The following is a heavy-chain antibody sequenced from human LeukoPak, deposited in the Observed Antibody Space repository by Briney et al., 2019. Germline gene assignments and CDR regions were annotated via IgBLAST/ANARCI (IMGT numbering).Heavy chain of an antibody. CDR3: AKDPKWLFCDGLDY. D-gene: IGHD3-22*01. Sequence: GGTLRLSCAASGFTFSSYAMSWVRQAPGKGLEWVSTISDSGDNTYYADSVKGRFTISRDNSKNTLYLQMNSLRAEDTAVYYCAKDPKWLFCDGLDYWGQGTLVTVSS. CDR1: GFTFSSYA. J-gene: IGHJ4*02. V-gene: IGHV3-23*01. CDR2: ISDSGDNT.